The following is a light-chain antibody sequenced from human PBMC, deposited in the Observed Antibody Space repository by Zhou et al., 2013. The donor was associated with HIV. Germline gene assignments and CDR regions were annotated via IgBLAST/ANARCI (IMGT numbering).Light chain of an antibody. CDR2: DVN. J-gene: IGLJ1*01. Sequence: QSALTQPASVSGSPGQSITISCTGTSSDVGASNHVSWYQQHPGKAPKFMIYDVNRRPSGVSDRFSGSKSGNTASLTISGLQAEDEADYYCSSYSSSSSPYVFGTGTKVVVL. CDR3: SSYSSSSSPYV. CDR1: SSDVGASNH. V-gene: IGLV2-14*03.